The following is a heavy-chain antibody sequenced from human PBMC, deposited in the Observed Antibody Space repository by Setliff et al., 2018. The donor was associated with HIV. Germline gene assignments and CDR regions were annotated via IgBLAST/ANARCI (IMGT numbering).Heavy chain of an antibody. J-gene: IGHJ6*02. D-gene: IGHD6-19*01. V-gene: IGHV1-2*02. CDR2: INPNSGGT. Sequence: GASVKVSCKASGYTFTGYYIHWVRQAPGQGLEWMGWINPNSGGTKYAQNFQGRVTMTRVTSISTAYMEMSRLRSDDTAMYYCARESSGWSPPYYGMDVWGQGTTVTVSS. CDR1: GYTFTGYY. CDR3: ARESSGWSPPYYGMDV.